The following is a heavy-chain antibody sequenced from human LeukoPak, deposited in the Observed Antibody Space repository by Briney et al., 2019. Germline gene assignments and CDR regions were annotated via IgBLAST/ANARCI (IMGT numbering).Heavy chain of an antibody. Sequence: GGSLRLSCAASGFTFSSYSMNWVRQAPGKGLEWVSSISSSSSYIYYADSVKGRFTISRDNAKNSLYLQMNSLRAEDTAVYYCARDQRYCSGGSCYGWFDPWGQGTLVTVSS. J-gene: IGHJ5*02. CDR1: GFTFSSYS. V-gene: IGHV3-21*01. D-gene: IGHD2-15*01. CDR2: ISSSSSYI. CDR3: ARDQRYCSGGSCYGWFDP.